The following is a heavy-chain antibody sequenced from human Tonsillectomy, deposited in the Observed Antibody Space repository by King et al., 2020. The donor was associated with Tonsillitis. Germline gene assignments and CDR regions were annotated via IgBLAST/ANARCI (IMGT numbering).Heavy chain of an antibody. CDR1: GYSFSSYW. CDR3: ARRPVGFGEGIY. J-gene: IGHJ4*02. V-gene: IGHV5-51*01. CDR2: IYPDDSDT. D-gene: IGHD3-10*01. Sequence: QLVQSGAEVKKPGESLKISCKGSGYSFSSYWIAWVRQMPGKGLEWMGIIYPDDSDTTYSPSFRGQVTISADKSISTAYLQWRSLKASDNAMYYCARRPVGFGEGIYWGQGTLVTVS.